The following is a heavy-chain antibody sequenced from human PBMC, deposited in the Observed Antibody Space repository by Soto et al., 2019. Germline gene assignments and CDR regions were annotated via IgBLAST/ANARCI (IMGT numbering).Heavy chain of an antibody. CDR3: AREDSPGIAAAGTVY. CDR1: GGSISSGDYY. D-gene: IGHD6-13*01. Sequence: PSETLSLTCTVSGGSISSGDYYWSWIRQPPGKVLECIGDIYYSGSTYYNPSLKSRVTISVDTSKNQFSLKLSSVTAADTAVYYCAREDSPGIAAAGTVYWGQGTLVTVSS. J-gene: IGHJ4*02. V-gene: IGHV4-30-4*01. CDR2: IYYSGST.